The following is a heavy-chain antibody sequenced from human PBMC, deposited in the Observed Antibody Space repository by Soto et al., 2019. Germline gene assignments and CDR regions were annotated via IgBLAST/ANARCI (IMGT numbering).Heavy chain of an antibody. CDR2: TNPNSGGT. CDR1: GYTFTGYY. Sequence: ASVKVSCKASGYTFTGYYMHWVRQAPGQGLEWMGWTNPNSGGTNYAQQFQGRVTMTGDTSISTAYMELSRLRSDDTAVYYCAREGLNWFDPWGQGTLVTVSS. V-gene: IGHV1-2*02. CDR3: AREGLNWFDP. J-gene: IGHJ5*02.